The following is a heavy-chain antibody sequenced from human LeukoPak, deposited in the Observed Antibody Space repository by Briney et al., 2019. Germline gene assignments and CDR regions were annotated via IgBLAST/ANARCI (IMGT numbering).Heavy chain of an antibody. V-gene: IGHV1-8*01. CDR3: ATSDVVVITTLDY. CDR1: GYTFTSYD. J-gene: IGHJ4*02. CDR2: MNPNSGNT. Sequence: ASVKVSCKASGYTFTSYDINWVRQATGQGLEWMGWMNPNSGNTGYAQKLQGRVTMTADTSTSTAYMELRSLRSDDTAVYYCATSDVVVITTLDYWGQGTLVTVSS. D-gene: IGHD3-22*01.